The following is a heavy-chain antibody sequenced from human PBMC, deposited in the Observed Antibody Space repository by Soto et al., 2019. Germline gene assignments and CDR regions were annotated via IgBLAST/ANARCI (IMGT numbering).Heavy chain of an antibody. CDR2: IYYSGST. D-gene: IGHD2-15*01. CDR1: GGSISSGGYY. V-gene: IGHV4-31*03. J-gene: IGHJ4*02. Sequence: QVQLQESGPGLVKPSQTLSLTCTVSGGSISSGGYYWSWIRQHPGKGLEWIGYIYYSGSTYYNPSLKRRVTISVDTSKNQFSLKLSSVTAADTAVYYCARDCSGGSCSTRWPYFDYWGQGTLVTVSS. CDR3: ARDCSGGSCSTRWPYFDY.